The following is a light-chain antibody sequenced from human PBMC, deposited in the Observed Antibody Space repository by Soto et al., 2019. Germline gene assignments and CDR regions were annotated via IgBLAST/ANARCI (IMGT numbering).Light chain of an antibody. CDR1: QSLLHSNGYNY. CDR3: MQALQTTWT. Sequence: DIVMTQSPLSLPVTPGEPASISCRSSQSLLHSNGYNYLDWYLQKPGQSPQLLIYLCSNRSSGVPDRFSGSGSGTVFTLKISRVEAEDVGVYYCMQALQTTWTFGQGTKVEIK. J-gene: IGKJ1*01. CDR2: LCS. V-gene: IGKV2-28*01.